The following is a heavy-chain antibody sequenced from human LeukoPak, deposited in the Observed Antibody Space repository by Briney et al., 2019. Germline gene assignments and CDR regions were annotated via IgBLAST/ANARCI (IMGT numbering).Heavy chain of an antibody. V-gene: IGHV3-23*01. CDR2: ISGSGGST. Sequence: SGGSLRLSCAASGFTFSSYGMSWVRQAPGKGLEWVSAISGSGGSTYYADSVKGRFTISRDNSKNTLYLQMNSLRAEDTAVYYCAKKYGSGSYYRENWFDPWGQGTLVTVSS. CDR1: GFTFSSYG. D-gene: IGHD3-10*01. J-gene: IGHJ5*02. CDR3: AKKYGSGSYYRENWFDP.